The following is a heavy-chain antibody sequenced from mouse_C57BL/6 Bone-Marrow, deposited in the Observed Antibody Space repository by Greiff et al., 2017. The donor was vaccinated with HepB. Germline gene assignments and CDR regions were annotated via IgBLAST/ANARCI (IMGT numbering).Heavy chain of an antibody. V-gene: IGHV14-4*01. CDR3: TILLRGNWYFDV. CDR1: GFNIKDDY. CDR2: IDPENGDT. D-gene: IGHD1-1*01. Sequence: VQLQQSGAELVRPGASVKLSCTASGFNIKDDYMHWVKQRPEQGLEWIGWIDPENGDTEYASKFQGKATITADTSSNTAYLQLSSLTSEDTAVYYCTILLRGNWYFDVWGTGTTVTVSS. J-gene: IGHJ1*03.